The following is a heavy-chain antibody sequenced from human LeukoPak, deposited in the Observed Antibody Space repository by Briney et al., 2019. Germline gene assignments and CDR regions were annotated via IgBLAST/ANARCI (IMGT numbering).Heavy chain of an antibody. V-gene: IGHV4-38-2*01. Sequence: PSEALSLTCAVSGDSISGGYYWGWIPPPPEKGLGWIGSIYFRGTTHYHPPLKSVGTTSVETSKNPFSLTTTSVAAADTAVYYSGTAHYNPSLKSRVTISVDTSKKQFSLTLSSVTAADTAVYYCARLGYSRSYYKGWYFDVGGRGTLVTVSS. CDR2: IYFRGTT. J-gene: IGHJ2*01. D-gene: IGHD2-21*01. CDR3: GTAHYNPSLKSRVTISVDTSKKQFSLTLSSVTAADTAVYYCARLGYSRSYYKGWYFDV. CDR1: GDSISGGYY.